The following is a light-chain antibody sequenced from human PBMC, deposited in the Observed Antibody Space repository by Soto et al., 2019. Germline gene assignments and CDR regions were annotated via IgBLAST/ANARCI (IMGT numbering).Light chain of an antibody. Sequence: EIVMTQSPATLSESPGERATISCRASQSVSSNLAWYQQKPGQAPRLLIYGASTRATGIPARFSGSGSGTEFTLTISSLQSEDFAVYYCQQYNNWPPVTFGQGTKVDIK. CDR2: GAS. CDR1: QSVSSN. CDR3: QQYNNWPPVT. J-gene: IGKJ1*01. V-gene: IGKV3-15*01.